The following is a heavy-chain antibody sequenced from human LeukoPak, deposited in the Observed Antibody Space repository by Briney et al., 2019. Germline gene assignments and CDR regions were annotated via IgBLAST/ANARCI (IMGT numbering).Heavy chain of an antibody. CDR2: IIPIFGTA. Sequence: GASVKVSCKASGGTFSSYAISWVRQAPGQGLEWMGGIIPIFGTANYAQKFQGRVTITADESTSTAYMELSSLRSEDTAVYYCARAYYYGSGSYYKMGTGWFDPWGQGTLVTVSS. CDR3: ARAYYYGSGSYYKMGTGWFDP. V-gene: IGHV1-69*13. CDR1: GGTFSSYA. J-gene: IGHJ5*02. D-gene: IGHD3-10*01.